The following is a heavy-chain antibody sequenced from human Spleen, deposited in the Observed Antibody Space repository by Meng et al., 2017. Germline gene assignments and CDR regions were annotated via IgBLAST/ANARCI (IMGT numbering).Heavy chain of an antibody. Sequence: QDQLVQSGPEVKKPGASVKVSCKASGYTFTTNGMSWVRQAPGQGLEWMGWVSTYKGNTKYAQKFQGRVTMTTERSTSTVYMELRNLRSDDSALYYCVKHSSDWSLDSWGQGTLVTVSS. CDR1: GYTFTTNG. V-gene: IGHV1-18*01. CDR3: VKHSSDWSLDS. CDR2: VSTYKGNT. D-gene: IGHD6-19*01. J-gene: IGHJ4*02.